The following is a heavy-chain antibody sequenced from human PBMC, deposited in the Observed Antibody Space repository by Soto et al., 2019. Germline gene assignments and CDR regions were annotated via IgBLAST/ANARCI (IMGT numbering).Heavy chain of an antibody. V-gene: IGHV4-59*02. D-gene: IGHD2-21*02. CDR1: GGSVSSYS. CDR3: ARDLWGYCGTDCYPLDV. CDR2: LSKSGNT. J-gene: IGHJ6*02. Sequence: ASETLSLTCTVSGGSVSSYSWTWIRQTPGKGMEWIGYLSKSGNTNYNPSLKSRVTISGDTSKNQFSLKLNSVIDADTAVYYCARDLWGYCGTDCYPLDVWGQGTTVTVSS.